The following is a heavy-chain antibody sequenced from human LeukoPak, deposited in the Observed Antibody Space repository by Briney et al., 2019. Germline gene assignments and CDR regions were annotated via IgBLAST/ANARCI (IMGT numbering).Heavy chain of an antibody. CDR3: ARGGSSWQSFDF. D-gene: IGHD6-13*01. J-gene: IGHJ4*02. Sequence: SETLSLTCTGYGGSISNYYWSWIRQPAGKGLEWIGRIYASGSTNYNPSLKSRVTMSVDTSKNQFSLKLTSVTAADTAVYYCARGGSSWQSFDFWGQGTLVTVSS. V-gene: IGHV4-4*07. CDR2: IYASGST. CDR1: GGSISNYY.